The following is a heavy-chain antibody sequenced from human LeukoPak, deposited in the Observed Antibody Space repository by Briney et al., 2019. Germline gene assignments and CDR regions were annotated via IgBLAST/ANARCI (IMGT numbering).Heavy chain of an antibody. CDR3: ARGRPNFCSSTSCYPLRYYYYYGMDV. CDR2: INHSGST. J-gene: IGHJ6*04. Sequence: SETLSLTCAVYGGSFSGYYWSWIRQPPGKGLEWIGEINHSGSTNYNPSLKSRVTISVDTSKNQFSLKLGSVTAADTAVYYCARGRPNFCSSTSCYPLRYYYYYGMDVWGKGTTVTVSS. D-gene: IGHD2-2*01. V-gene: IGHV4-34*01. CDR1: GGSFSGYY.